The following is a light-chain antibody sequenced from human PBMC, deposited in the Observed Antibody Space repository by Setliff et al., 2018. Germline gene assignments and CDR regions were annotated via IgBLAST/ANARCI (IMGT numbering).Light chain of an antibody. CDR1: SSNIGSKT. Sequence: QSVLTQPPSASGTPGQRVTISCSGSSSNIGSKTVNWYQQLPGTAPKLLMFQNSQRPSGVPDRFSGSKSGTSASLAISGLQSEDEADYYCSTWDDSLNSVVSGGGTKVTVL. J-gene: IGLJ2*01. CDR3: STWDDSLNSVV. V-gene: IGLV1-44*01. CDR2: QNS.